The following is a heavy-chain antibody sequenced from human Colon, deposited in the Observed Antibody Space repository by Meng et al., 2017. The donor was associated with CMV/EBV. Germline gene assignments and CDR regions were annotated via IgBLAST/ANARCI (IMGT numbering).Heavy chain of an antibody. CDR3: ARHLIPPGNYDILTGYLDV. J-gene: IGHJ4*01. CDR2: IGSVSSSR. Sequence: GESLKISCAASGFTFSSYQMSWVRQAPGKGLEWISYIGSVSSSRHYADSVRGRFTISRDNAKNSLYLQMNSLTAEDTAVYYCARHLIPPGNYDILTGYLDVWGQGILVTVSS. CDR1: GFTFSSYQ. V-gene: IGHV3-48*03. D-gene: IGHD3-9*01.